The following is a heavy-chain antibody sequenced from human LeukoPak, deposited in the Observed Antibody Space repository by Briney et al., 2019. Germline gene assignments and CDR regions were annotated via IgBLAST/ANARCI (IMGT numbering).Heavy chain of an antibody. CDR3: ARSATYGSNWFDP. CDR1: GGSISSYY. D-gene: IGHD3-10*01. Sequence: SETLSLTCTVSGGSISSYYWSWIRQPAGKGLEWIGRIHISGSTNYNLSLKSRVTISLDKSKNQFSLNLISVTAADTAIYYCARSATYGSNWFDPWGQGTLVTVSS. J-gene: IGHJ5*02. V-gene: IGHV4-4*07. CDR2: IHISGST.